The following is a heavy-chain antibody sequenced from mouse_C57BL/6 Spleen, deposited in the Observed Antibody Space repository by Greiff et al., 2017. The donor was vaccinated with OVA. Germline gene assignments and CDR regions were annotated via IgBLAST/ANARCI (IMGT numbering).Heavy chain of an antibody. J-gene: IGHJ2*01. CDR3: ARYDYDGN. V-gene: IGHV1-26*01. D-gene: IGHD2-4*01. Sequence: VQLQQSGPELVKPGASVKISCKASGYTFTDYYMNWVKQSHGKSLEWIGDINPNNGGTSYNQKFKGKATLTVDKSSSTAYMELRSLTSDDSAVYYCARYDYDGNWGQGTTLTVSS. CDR2: INPNNGGT. CDR1: GYTFTDYY.